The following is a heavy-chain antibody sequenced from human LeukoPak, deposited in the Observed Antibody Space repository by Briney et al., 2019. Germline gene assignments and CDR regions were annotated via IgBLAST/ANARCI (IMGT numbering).Heavy chain of an antibody. J-gene: IGHJ5*02. CDR1: GYTFTGYY. V-gene: IGHV1-2*02. CDR2: INPNSGGT. CDR3: ARSRPAAIGQDWFDP. D-gene: IGHD2-2*01. Sequence: GASVKVSCKASGYTFTGYYMHWVRQAPGQGLEWMGWINPNSGGTNYAQKFQGRVTMTRDTSISTAYMELSRLRSDDTAVYNCARSRPAAIGQDWFDPWGQGTLVTVSS.